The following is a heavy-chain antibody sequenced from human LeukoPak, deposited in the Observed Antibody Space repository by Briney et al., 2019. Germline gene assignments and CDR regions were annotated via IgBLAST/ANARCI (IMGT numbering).Heavy chain of an antibody. CDR2: IRHDGSNK. Sequence: GGSLRLSCAASGFTFSRNGMAWVRQAPGKGLEWVAFIRHDGSNKYYADSVKGRFTISRDNAKNSLYLQMNSLRAEDTAVYYCAELGITMIGGVWGKGTTVTISS. CDR3: AELGITMIGGV. D-gene: IGHD3-10*02. J-gene: IGHJ6*04. V-gene: IGHV3-30*02. CDR1: GFTFSRNG.